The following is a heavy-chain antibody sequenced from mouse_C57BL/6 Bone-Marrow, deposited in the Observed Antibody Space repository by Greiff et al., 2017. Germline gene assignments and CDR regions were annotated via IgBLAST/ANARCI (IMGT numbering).Heavy chain of an antibody. Sequence: VHVKQSVAELVRPGASVKLSCTASGFNIKNPYMHWVKQRPEQGLEWIGRIDPANGNTKYAPKFQGKATITADTSSNTAYLQLSSLTSEDTAIYYCARSYSFAYWGQGTLVTVSA. V-gene: IGHV14-3*01. J-gene: IGHJ3*01. CDR2: IDPANGNT. D-gene: IGHD6-5*01. CDR3: ARSYSFAY. CDR1: GFNIKNPY.